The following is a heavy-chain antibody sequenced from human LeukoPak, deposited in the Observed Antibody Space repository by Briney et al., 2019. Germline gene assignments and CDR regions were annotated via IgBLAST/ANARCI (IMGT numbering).Heavy chain of an antibody. Sequence: GGSLRPSCAASGFTFSDYYMSWIRQAPGKGLEWVSYISSSGSTIYYADSVKGRFTISRDNAKNSLYLQMNSLRAEDTAVYYCARESFRYYYGSGSYGPFDYWGQGTLVTVSS. D-gene: IGHD3-10*01. CDR2: ISSSGSTI. V-gene: IGHV3-11*01. J-gene: IGHJ4*02. CDR3: ARESFRYYYGSGSYGPFDY. CDR1: GFTFSDYY.